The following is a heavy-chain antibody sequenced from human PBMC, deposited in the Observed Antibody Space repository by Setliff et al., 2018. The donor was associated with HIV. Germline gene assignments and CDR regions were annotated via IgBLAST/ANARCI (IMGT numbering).Heavy chain of an antibody. J-gene: IGHJ5*02. D-gene: IGHD2-15*01. CDR2: IYNGGST. Sequence: SETLSLTCTVSGGSITGHYCGWIRQPPGKGLEWIGNIYNGGSTNYNPSLKSRVTISADTSKNQFSLSLTSVTGADTAVYYCARGGASSKYLDPWGQGTLVTVSS. CDR3: ARGGASSKYLDP. V-gene: IGHV4-59*11. CDR1: GGSITGHY.